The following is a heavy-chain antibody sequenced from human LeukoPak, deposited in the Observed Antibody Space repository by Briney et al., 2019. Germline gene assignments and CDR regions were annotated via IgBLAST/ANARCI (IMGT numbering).Heavy chain of an antibody. CDR2: ISSGSTI. D-gene: IGHD6-19*01. V-gene: IGHV3-48*03. Sequence: GSLRLSCAASGFTFSSYEMNWVRQAPGKGLEWVSYISSGSTIYDADPVKGRFTISRDNAKNSLYLQMNSLRAEDTAVYYCARESIAVAGAPFDYWGQGTLVTVSS. CDR1: GFTFSSYE. CDR3: ARESIAVAGAPFDY. J-gene: IGHJ4*02.